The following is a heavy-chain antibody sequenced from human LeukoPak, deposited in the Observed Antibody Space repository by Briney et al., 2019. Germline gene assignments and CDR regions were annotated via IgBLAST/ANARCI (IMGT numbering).Heavy chain of an antibody. Sequence: GGSLRLSCAASGFTFSSYAMHWVRQAPGKGLEWVAVISYDGSNKYYADSVKGRFTISRDNSKNTLYLQMNSLRAEDTAVYYCAREYYDSRGYPPPFDYWGQGTLVTVSS. V-gene: IGHV3-30-3*01. CDR2: ISYDGSNK. J-gene: IGHJ4*02. CDR3: AREYYDSRGYPPPFDY. D-gene: IGHD3-22*01. CDR1: GFTFSSYA.